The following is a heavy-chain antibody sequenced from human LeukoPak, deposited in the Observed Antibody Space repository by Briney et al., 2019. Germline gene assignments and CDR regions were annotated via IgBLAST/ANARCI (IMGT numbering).Heavy chain of an antibody. CDR2: IYYSGST. J-gene: IGHJ5*02. CDR1: GGSISNHY. Sequence: SETLSLTCTVSGGSISNHYWSWIRQAPGKGLEWIGYIYYSGSTNYNPSVKSRVTVSVDTSKNQFSLRLSSVTAADTAVYYCAKHLTNAYYDMIWFDPWGQGTLVTVSS. D-gene: IGHD3-22*01. V-gene: IGHV4-59*11. CDR3: AKHLTNAYYDMIWFDP.